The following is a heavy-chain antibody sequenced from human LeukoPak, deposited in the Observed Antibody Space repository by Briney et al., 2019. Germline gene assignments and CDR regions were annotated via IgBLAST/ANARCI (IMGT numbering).Heavy chain of an antibody. V-gene: IGHV1-69*01. CDR2: IVPIFGTA. CDR1: GGTFSSYA. CDR3: ARGRTPVVVVIAGWFDP. Sequence: ASVKVSCEASGGTFSSYAISWVRQAPGQGLEWMGGIVPIFGTANYAQKFQGRVTITADESTSTAYMELSSLRSEDTAVYYCARGRTPVVVVIAGWFDPWGQGTLVTVSS. J-gene: IGHJ5*02. D-gene: IGHD2-21*01.